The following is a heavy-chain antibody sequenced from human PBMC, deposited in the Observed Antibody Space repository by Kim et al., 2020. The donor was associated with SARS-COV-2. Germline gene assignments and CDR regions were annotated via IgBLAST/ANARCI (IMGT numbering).Heavy chain of an antibody. CDR1: GYTFTGYY. CDR3: ARDSGGSSWNHYYYYGMDV. Sequence: ASVKVSCKASGYTFTGYYMHWVRQAPGQGLEWMGWINPNSGGTNYAQKFQGWVTMTRDTSISTAYMELSRLRSDDTAVYYCARDSGGSSWNHYYYYGMDVWGQGTTVTVSS. D-gene: IGHD6-13*01. J-gene: IGHJ6*02. CDR2: INPNSGGT. V-gene: IGHV1-2*04.